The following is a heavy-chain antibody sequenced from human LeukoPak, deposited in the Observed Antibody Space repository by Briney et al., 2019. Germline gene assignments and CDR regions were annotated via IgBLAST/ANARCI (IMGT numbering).Heavy chain of an antibody. CDR2: ISSSSSTI. Sequence: PGGSLRLSCAASGFTFSSYSMNWVRQAPGKGLEWVSYISSSSSTIYYADSVKGRSTISRDNAKNSLYLQMNSLRAEDTAVYYCARNPGGAVAGNFDYWGQGTLVTVSS. CDR1: GFTFSSYS. V-gene: IGHV3-48*01. D-gene: IGHD6-19*01. CDR3: ARNPGGAVAGNFDY. J-gene: IGHJ4*02.